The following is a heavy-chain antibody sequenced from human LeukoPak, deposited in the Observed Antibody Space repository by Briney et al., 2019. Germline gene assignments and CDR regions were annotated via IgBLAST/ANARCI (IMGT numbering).Heavy chain of an antibody. CDR2: INPNSGGT. CDR3: ARGGLPDERYTYGYDFDY. D-gene: IGHD5-18*01. V-gene: IGHV1-2*02. Sequence: ASVKVSCKASGYSFTGYYMHWVRQAPGQGLEWMGWINPNSGGTNYAQKFQGRVTMTRDTSISTAYMDLSRLRPNDTAVYFCARGGLPDERYTYGYDFDYWGQGTLVTVSS. CDR1: GYSFTGYY. J-gene: IGHJ4*02.